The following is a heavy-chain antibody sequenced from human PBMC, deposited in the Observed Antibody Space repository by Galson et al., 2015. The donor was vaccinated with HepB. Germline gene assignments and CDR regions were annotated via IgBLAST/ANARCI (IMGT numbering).Heavy chain of an antibody. J-gene: IGHJ4*02. Sequence: LRLSCATSGFKFTDFAMRWVRQAPGKGLEWVAIISHDGKHQYYADSVRDRFTISRDVSKNTLYLQMNSLRTDDTAIYYCARDPDDTEGYYMTFEYWGQGSLVTVSS. CDR3: ARDPDDTEGYYMTFEY. CDR1: GFKFTDFA. CDR2: ISHDGKHQ. D-gene: IGHD1-26*01. V-gene: IGHV3-30*03.